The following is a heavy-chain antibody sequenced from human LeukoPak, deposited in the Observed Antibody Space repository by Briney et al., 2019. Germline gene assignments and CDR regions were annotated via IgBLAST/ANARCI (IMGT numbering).Heavy chain of an antibody. D-gene: IGHD3-22*01. V-gene: IGHV3-21*04. CDR1: GFTFSSYS. J-gene: IGHJ4*02. CDR2: ISSSSSYI. CDR3: AKGYYDSSGYSHAPPYFDY. Sequence: GGSLRLSCAASGFTFSSYSMNWVRQAPGKGLEWVSSISSSSSYIYYADSVKGRFTISRDNSKNTLYLQMNSLRAEDTAVYYCAKGYYDSSGYSHAPPYFDYWGQGTLVTVSS.